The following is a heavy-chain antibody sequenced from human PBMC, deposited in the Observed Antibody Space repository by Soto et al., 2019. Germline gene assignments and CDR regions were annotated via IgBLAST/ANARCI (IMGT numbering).Heavy chain of an antibody. D-gene: IGHD3-22*01. V-gene: IGHV3-30*18. CDR1: GSIFSSYG. Sequence: GGSLRLSCAASGSIFSSYGMHWVRQAPGKGLEWVAVTSFDGRNNNYADSVRGRFTISRDNFKNTLYLQMNSPRAEDTAVYYCAKDTYYHDSSGFSVFDYWGQGTPVTVSS. CDR3: AKDTYYHDSSGFSVFDY. J-gene: IGHJ4*02. CDR2: TSFDGRNN.